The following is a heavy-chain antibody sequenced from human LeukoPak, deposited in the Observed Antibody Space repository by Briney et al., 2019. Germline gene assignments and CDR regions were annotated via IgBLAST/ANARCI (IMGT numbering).Heavy chain of an antibody. CDR1: GFTFSSYD. D-gene: IGHD3-9*01. CDR2: IGIAGDT. V-gene: IGHV3-13*04. J-gene: IGHJ4*02. Sequence: QPGGSLRLSCAASGFTFSSYDMHWVRQATGKGLEWVSAIGIAGDTYYSGSVKGRFTISRENAKNFLYLQMNSLRAGDTDVYYCTRGNILTCYDCWGQGTLVTVSS. CDR3: TRGNILTCYDC.